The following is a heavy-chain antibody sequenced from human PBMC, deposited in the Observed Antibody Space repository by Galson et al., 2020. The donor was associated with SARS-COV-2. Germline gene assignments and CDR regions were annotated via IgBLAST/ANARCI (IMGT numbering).Heavy chain of an antibody. CDR1: GFTFSSYW. V-gene: IGHV3-74*01. CDR3: ARGEMGNDYFDY. CDR2: IYSEGSST. Sequence: ALHGESLKISCAVSGFTFSSYWMHWVRQAPGKGLVWVSRIYSEGSSTSYADSVKGRFTISGDNAKNTLYLQMNRLRAEDTAVYYCARGEMGNDYFDYWGQGTLVTVSS. D-gene: IGHD7-27*01. J-gene: IGHJ4*02.